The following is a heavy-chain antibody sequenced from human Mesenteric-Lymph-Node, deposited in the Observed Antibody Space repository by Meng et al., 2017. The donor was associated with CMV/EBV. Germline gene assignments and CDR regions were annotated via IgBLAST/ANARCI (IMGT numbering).Heavy chain of an antibody. D-gene: IGHD2-2*01. J-gene: IGHJ2*01. CDR1: TFSDYY. V-gene: IGHV3-11*04. Sequence: TFSDYYMSWIRQAPGKGLEWVSYISSSGSTIYYADSVKGRFTISRDNAKNSLYLQMNSLRAEDTAVYYCARDPLHCSSTSCYDWYFDLWGRGTLVTVSS. CDR2: ISSSGSTI. CDR3: ARDPLHCSSTSCYDWYFDL.